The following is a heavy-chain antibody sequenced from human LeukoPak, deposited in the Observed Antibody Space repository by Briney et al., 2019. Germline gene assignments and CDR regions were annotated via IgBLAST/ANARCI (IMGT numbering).Heavy chain of an antibody. J-gene: IGHJ4*02. CDR1: GYTFSNFG. V-gene: IGHV1-18*01. CDR3: AREKGYYYDSSGYLYDY. CDR2: ISGNNDNP. Sequence: ASVKVSCKTSGYTFSNFGISWVRQAPGQGLEWMGWISGNNDNPNYAQKFQGRVTMTRDTSISTAYMELSRLRSDDTAVYYCAREKGYYYDSSGYLYDYWGQGTLVTVSS. D-gene: IGHD3-22*01.